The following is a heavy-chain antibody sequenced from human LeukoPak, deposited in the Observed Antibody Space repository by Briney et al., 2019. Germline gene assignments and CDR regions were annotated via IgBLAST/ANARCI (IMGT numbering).Heavy chain of an antibody. Sequence: ASVKVSCKASGGTFSSYAISWVRQAPGQGLEWMGRIIPILGIANYAQKFQGRVTINADKSTSTAYMELSSLRSEDTAVYYWARHCSSTGCYSLPVAAFDICGQGTMVAVSS. D-gene: IGHD2-2*02. CDR1: GGTFSSYA. J-gene: IGHJ3*02. CDR3: ARHCSSTGCYSLPVAAFDI. CDR2: IIPILGIA. V-gene: IGHV1-69*04.